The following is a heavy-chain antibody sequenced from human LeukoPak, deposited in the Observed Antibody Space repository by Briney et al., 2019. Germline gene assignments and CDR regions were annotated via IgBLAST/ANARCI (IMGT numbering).Heavy chain of an antibody. CDR3: AGSLLTYYYGSGGFDP. CDR1: GGSISSYY. J-gene: IGHJ5*02. V-gene: IGHV4-4*07. Sequence: SETLSLTCTVSGGSISSYYWSWIRQPAGKGLEWIGRIYTSGSTNYNPSLKSRVTMSVDTSKNQFSLKLSSVTTADTAVYYCAGSLLTYYYGSGGFDPWGQGTLVTVSS. CDR2: IYTSGST. D-gene: IGHD3-10*01.